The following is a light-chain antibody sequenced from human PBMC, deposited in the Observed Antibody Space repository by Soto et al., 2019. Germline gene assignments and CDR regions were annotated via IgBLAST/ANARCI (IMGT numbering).Light chain of an antibody. V-gene: IGKV3-20*01. CDR2: GAS. J-gene: IGKJ2*01. CDR3: QQYGSSPLLHT. Sequence: EIVLTQSPGTLSLSPGERATLSCRASQSVSSSYLAWYQQKPGQAPRLLIYGASSRATGIPDRFSGSGSGTDFTLTISRLEPEDFAVYYCQQYGSSPLLHTFGQGTKLEIK. CDR1: QSVSSSY.